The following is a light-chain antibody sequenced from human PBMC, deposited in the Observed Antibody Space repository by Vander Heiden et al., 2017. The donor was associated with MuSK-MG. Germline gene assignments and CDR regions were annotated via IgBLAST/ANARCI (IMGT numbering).Light chain of an antibody. Sequence: DIVMTRSPDSLAVSLGERATINCKSSQSVLHSSNNKNYLAWYQQKPGQPPKLVINWASTRESGVPDRFSGSGSGTDFTLTISSLQAEDVAVYYCQQYYSIPQTFGQGTKVEIK. V-gene: IGKV4-1*01. CDR3: QQYYSIPQT. CDR1: QSVLHSSNNKNY. J-gene: IGKJ1*01. CDR2: WAS.